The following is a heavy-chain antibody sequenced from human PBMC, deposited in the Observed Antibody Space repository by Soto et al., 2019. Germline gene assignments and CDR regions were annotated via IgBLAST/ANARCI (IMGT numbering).Heavy chain of an antibody. J-gene: IGHJ4*02. Sequence: SETLSLTCAVYGGSFSGYYWSWIRQPPGKGLEWIGEINHSGSTNYNPSLKSRVTISVDTSKNQFSLKLSSVTAADTAVYYCARRPGLGSSSSAIDYWGQGTLVTVSS. V-gene: IGHV4-34*01. CDR3: ARRPGLGSSSSAIDY. CDR1: GGSFSGYY. CDR2: INHSGST. D-gene: IGHD6-6*01.